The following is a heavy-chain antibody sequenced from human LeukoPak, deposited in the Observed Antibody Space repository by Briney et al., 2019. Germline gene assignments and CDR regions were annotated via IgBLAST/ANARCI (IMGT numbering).Heavy chain of an antibody. D-gene: IGHD3-10*01. CDR1: GFTFSIYTM. CDR2: IYHSGIT. J-gene: IGHJ6*02. CDR3: ARGTRDYYGMDV. Sequence: PGGSLRLSCAASGFTFSIYTMSWVRQAPGKGLEWIGEIYHSGITYYNPSLKSRVTISIDKSNHQFSLDLSSVTAADTAVYYCARGTRDYYGMDVWGQGTTVTVSS. V-gene: IGHV4-4*02.